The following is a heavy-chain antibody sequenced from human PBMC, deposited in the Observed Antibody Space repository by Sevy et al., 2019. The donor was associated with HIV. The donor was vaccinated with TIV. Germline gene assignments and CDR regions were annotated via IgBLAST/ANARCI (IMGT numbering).Heavy chain of an antibody. V-gene: IGHV3-49*03. J-gene: IGHJ4*02. D-gene: IGHD2-8*01. CDR2: IRSKAYGGTT. CDR3: TGAYLATLISFDY. CDR1: GFTFGDYV. Sequence: GGSLRLSCTASGFTFGDYVMSWFRQAPGKGLEWVGLIRSKAYGGTTEYAAFVKGRFTISTDDSKSIAYLQMNSLKIEDAAVYYGTGAYLATLISFDYWGQGTLVTVSS.